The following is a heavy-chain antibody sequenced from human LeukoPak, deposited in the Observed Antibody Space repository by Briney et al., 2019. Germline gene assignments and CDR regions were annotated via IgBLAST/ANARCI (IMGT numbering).Heavy chain of an antibody. CDR2: IYYSGST. CDR1: GGSISSYY. Sequence: PSETLSLTCTVSGGSISSYYWSWIRQPPGKGLEWIGYIYYSGSTYYNPSLESRVTISVDTSKNQFSLKLSSVTAVDTAVYYCARKIDSSGYFSWGQGILVTVSS. D-gene: IGHD3-22*01. V-gene: IGHV4-59*12. CDR3: ARKIDSSGYFS. J-gene: IGHJ4*02.